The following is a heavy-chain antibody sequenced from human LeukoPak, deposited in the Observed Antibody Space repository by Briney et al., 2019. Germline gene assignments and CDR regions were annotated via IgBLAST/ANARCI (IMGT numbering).Heavy chain of an antibody. CDR1: GFTVSSNY. CDR2: ISSSSSYT. CDR3: ARDRGGSYYEDYYYGMDV. V-gene: IGHV3-11*05. D-gene: IGHD1-26*01. Sequence: GGSLRLSCAASGFTVSSNYMSWVRQAPGKGLEWVSYISSSSSYTNYADSVKGRFTISRDNAKNSLYLQMNSLRAEDTAVYYCARDRGGSYYEDYYYGMDVWGQGTTVTVSS. J-gene: IGHJ6*02.